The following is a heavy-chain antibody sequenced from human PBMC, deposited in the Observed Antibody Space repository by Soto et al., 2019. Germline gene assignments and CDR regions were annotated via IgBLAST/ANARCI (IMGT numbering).Heavy chain of an antibody. J-gene: IGHJ3*02. CDR1: GGSISSYY. CDR3: ARDTIDAFDI. Sequence: SETPSLTCTVSGGSISSYYWSWIRQPPGKGLEWIGYIYYSGSTNYNPSLKSRVTISVDTSKNQFSLKLSSVTAADTAVYYCARDTIDAFDIWSQGTMVTVS. V-gene: IGHV4-59*01. CDR2: IYYSGST. D-gene: IGHD3-10*01.